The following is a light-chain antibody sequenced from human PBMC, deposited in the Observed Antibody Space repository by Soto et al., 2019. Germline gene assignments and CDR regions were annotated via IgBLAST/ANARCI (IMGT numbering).Light chain of an antibody. Sequence: EIVLTQSPGTLSLCPGETATLSCRASQSVSSTYLAWYQQKPGQAPRLLIYGASSRATGIPDRFSGSGSGTDFTLTITRLEPEDFAVYYCQQDGGSITFGQGTRLEIE. J-gene: IGKJ5*01. CDR1: QSVSSTY. CDR3: QQDGGSIT. CDR2: GAS. V-gene: IGKV3-20*01.